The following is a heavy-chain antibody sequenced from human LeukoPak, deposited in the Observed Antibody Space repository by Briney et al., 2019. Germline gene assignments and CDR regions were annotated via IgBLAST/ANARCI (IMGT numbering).Heavy chain of an antibody. J-gene: IGHJ4*02. CDR3: ARGLRVRGVIITG. CDR1: GGSFSGYY. Sequence: SETLSLTCAVSGGSFSGYYWTWIRQPPGKGLEWIGEINHSGSTNYNPSLKSRVTISVDTSKNQFSLKLSSVTAADTAVYYCARGLRVRGVIITGWGQGTLVTVSS. CDR2: INHSGST. V-gene: IGHV4-34*01. D-gene: IGHD3-10*01.